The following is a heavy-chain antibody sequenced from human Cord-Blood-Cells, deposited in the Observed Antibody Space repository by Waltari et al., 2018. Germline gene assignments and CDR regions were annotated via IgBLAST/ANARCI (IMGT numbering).Heavy chain of an antibody. V-gene: IGHV1-2*02. CDR1: GYTFTGYY. Sequence: QVQPVQSGAEVKKPGASATVFCKAAGYTFTGYYMHWVRQAPGQGLEWMGWINPNSGGTNYAQKFQGRVTMTRDTSISTAYMELSRLRSDDTAVYYCARDIGSSSSSAFDIWGQGTMVTVSS. J-gene: IGHJ3*02. CDR3: ARDIGSSSSSAFDI. D-gene: IGHD6-6*01. CDR2: INPNSGGT.